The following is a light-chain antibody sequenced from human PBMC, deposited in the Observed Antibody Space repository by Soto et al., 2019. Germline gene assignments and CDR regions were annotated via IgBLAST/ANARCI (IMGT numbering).Light chain of an antibody. Sequence: EIVLTQSPGTLSXAXXXXXRXSXRASQSVSSNFLAWYQQKPGQAPRLLIYGASSRATGIPDRFSASGSGTDFTLTISSLEPEDFAVYYCQQRSNWPPITFGQGTRLEIK. V-gene: IGKV3D-20*02. CDR1: QSVSSNF. J-gene: IGKJ5*01. CDR3: QQRSNWPPIT. CDR2: GAS.